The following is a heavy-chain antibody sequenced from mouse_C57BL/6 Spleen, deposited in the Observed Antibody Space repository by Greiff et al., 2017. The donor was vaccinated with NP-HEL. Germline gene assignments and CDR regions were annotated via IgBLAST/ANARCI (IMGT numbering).Heavy chain of an antibody. CDR3: ARPGDYDGVDY. D-gene: IGHD2-4*01. V-gene: IGHV1-55*01. CDR2: IYPGSGST. J-gene: IGHJ2*01. CDR1: GYTFTSYW. Sequence: VQLQQPGAELVKPGASVKMSCKASGYTFTSYWITWVKQRPGQGLEWIGDIYPGSGSTNYNEKFKSKATLTVDTSSSTAYKQLSSLTSEDSAVYYCARPGDYDGVDYWGQGTTLTVSS.